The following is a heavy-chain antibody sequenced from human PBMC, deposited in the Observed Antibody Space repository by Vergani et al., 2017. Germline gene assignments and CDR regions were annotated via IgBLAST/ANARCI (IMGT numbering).Heavy chain of an antibody. CDR1: GFSFENSG. CDR2: IRGDGSNQ. D-gene: IGHD5-12*01. CDR3: AKSLLGIVAGNGMDV. V-gene: IGHV3-30*02. J-gene: IGHJ6*02. Sequence: QAQLVESGGGVVQPGGSLRLSCVGSGFSFENSGMHWVRQAPGKGLEWVGLIRGDGSNQYYRDSVKGRFTISRDNSKNTVHLQINGLRGEDTAIYYCAKSLLGIVAGNGMDVWGQGTTVTVFS.